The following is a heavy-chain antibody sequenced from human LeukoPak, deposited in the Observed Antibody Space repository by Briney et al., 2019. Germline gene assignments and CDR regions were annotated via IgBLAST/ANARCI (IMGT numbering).Heavy chain of an antibody. CDR2: ISGSGGST. D-gene: IGHD2-15*01. J-gene: IGHJ4*02. CDR3: ANGWSPDY. V-gene: IGHV3-23*01. Sequence: SGGSLRLSCAASGFTFSSYAMSWVRQAPGKGLEWVSGISGSGGSTYYADSVKGRFTIFRDNSKNTLYLQMNSLRAEDTAVYHCANGWSPDYWGRGTLVIVSS. CDR1: GFTFSSYA.